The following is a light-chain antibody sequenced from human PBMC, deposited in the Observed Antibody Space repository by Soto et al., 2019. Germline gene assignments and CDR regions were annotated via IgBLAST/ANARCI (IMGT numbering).Light chain of an antibody. CDR2: DAS. Sequence: EIVLTQSPATLSLSPGERATLSCRASQSVGSYFAGYQQKPGQAPRLLIYDASNRATGIPARFSGSGSWTDFTLTIISLEPDDFAVYYCQQRCNWPVTFGQGTRVDIK. V-gene: IGKV3-11*01. J-gene: IGKJ1*01. CDR1: QSVGSY. CDR3: QQRCNWPVT.